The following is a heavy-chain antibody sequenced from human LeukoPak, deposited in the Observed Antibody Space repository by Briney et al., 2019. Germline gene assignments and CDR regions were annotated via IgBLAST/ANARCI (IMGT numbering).Heavy chain of an antibody. CDR1: GFPFNTYA. V-gene: IGHV3-64*04. J-gene: IGHJ6*02. D-gene: IGHD3-22*01. CDR2: ISSNGDNT. CDR3: ARDQYYYDSSGYYSRPNYYYYYGMDV. Sequence: GGSLRLSCSASGFPFNTYAIHWVRQAPGKGLEYVAGISSNGDNTDFADSAKGRFTISRDNSKNTLYLQMNSLRAEDTAVYYCARDQYYYDSSGYYSRPNYYYYYGMDVWGQGTTVTVSS.